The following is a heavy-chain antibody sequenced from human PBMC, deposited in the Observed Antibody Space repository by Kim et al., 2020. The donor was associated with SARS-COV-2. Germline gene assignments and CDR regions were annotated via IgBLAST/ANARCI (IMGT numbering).Heavy chain of an antibody. Sequence: SYAQKFQGRVTMTRDTSTSTVYMELSSLRSEDTAVYYCARDQGDYYGMDVWGQGTTVTVSS. CDR3: ARDQGDYYGMDV. V-gene: IGHV1-46*01. J-gene: IGHJ6*02.